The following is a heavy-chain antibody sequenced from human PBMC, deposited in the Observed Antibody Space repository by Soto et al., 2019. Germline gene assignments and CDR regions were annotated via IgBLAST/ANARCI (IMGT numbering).Heavy chain of an antibody. V-gene: IGHV4-59*01. Sequence: PSETLSLTCTVSTGSTSPYYWTWIRQPPGKGLEWIGYIYYTGSTNYNPSLKSRVTISLDTSKNQFSLKLSFVTAADTAVYYCAKEVHIVVVANNNWFDPWGQGTLVTVSS. CDR2: IYYTGST. J-gene: IGHJ5*02. CDR1: TGSTSPYY. CDR3: AKEVHIVVVANNNWFDP. D-gene: IGHD2-21*01.